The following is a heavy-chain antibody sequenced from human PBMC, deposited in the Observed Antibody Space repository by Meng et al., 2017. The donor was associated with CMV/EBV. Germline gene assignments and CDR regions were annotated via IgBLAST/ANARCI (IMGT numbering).Heavy chain of an antibody. Sequence: GVSLRLSCAASGFTFSSYEMNWVRQAPGKGLEWVSYISSSGSTIYYADSVKGRFTISRDNAKNSLYLQMNSLRAEDTAVYYCARVAPWGYSYGFTHPFFDYWGQGTLVTVSS. CDR2: ISSSGSTI. D-gene: IGHD5-18*01. V-gene: IGHV3-48*03. CDR3: ARVAPWGYSYGFTHPFFDY. J-gene: IGHJ4*02. CDR1: GFTFSSYE.